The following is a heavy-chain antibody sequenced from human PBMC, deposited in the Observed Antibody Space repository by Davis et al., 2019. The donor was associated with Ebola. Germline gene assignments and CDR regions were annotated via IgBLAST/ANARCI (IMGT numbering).Heavy chain of an antibody. J-gene: IGHJ6*02. Sequence: SETLSLTCAVYGGSISGYNCSWSRHPPGTGPAWIGEIIHSRSTNYNPSLKSRVTISVDTSKNQFSLKLSSVTAADTAVYYCAGHWAESRHPDESYYDILSYGMDVWGQGTTVTVSS. CDR2: IIHSRST. V-gene: IGHV4-34*12. CDR1: GGSISGYN. D-gene: IGHD3-9*01. CDR3: AGHWAESRHPDESYYDILSYGMDV.